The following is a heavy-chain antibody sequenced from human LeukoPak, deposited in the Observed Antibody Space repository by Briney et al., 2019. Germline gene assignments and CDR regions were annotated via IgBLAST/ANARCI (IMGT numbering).Heavy chain of an antibody. Sequence: SETLSLTCTVSGGSISSYYWGWIRQPPGKGLEVVGYIYYSGTTKYNPSPKSRVSISVDTSKNQFSLKLSSVTAADTAVYYCARGVYIAAAQYAYWGQGTLVTVSS. D-gene: IGHD6-13*01. CDR1: GGSISSYY. CDR3: ARGVYIAAAQYAY. V-gene: IGHV4-59*01. CDR2: IYYSGTT. J-gene: IGHJ4*02.